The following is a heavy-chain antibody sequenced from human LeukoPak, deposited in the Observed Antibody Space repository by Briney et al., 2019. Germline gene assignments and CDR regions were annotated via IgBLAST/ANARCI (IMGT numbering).Heavy chain of an antibody. CDR3: ARVGPSLVRGVMVDYYYGMDV. CDR2: IYYSGST. V-gene: IGHV4-31*03. Sequence: SETLSLTCTVSGGSIGSGGYYWSWIRQHPGKGLEWIGYIYYSGSTYYNPSLKSRVTISVDTSKNQFSLKLSSVTAADTAVYYCARVGPSLVRGVMVDYYYGMDVWGQGTTVTVSS. D-gene: IGHD3-10*01. CDR1: GGSIGSGGYY. J-gene: IGHJ6*02.